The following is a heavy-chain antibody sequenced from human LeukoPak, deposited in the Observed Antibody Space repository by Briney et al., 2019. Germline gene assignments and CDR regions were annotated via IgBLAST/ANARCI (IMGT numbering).Heavy chain of an antibody. CDR2: IYDSGST. D-gene: IGHD3-16*02. CDR3: ARRKYDYVWGSYRYTVKGAFDI. J-gene: IGHJ3*02. Sequence: SETLSLTCTVSGGSISSYYWSWIRQPPGKGLEWIGYIYDSGSTNYNPSLKSRVTISVDTSKNQFSLKLSSVTAADTAVYYCARRKYDYVWGSYRYTVKGAFDIWGQGTMVTVSS. CDR1: GGSISSYY. V-gene: IGHV4-59*12.